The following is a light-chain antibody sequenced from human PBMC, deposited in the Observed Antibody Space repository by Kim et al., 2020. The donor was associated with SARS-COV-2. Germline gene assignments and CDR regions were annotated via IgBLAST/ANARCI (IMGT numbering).Light chain of an antibody. J-gene: IGKJ2*01. V-gene: IGKV1-39*01. CDR1: ENIDSR. Sequence: DIQMTQSPSSLSASVGDGVTITCRASENIDSRLNWYQHKVAKAPTLLIYTASTLQNGVPSRFSGSGSGTQFTLNISSVQPEDFATYYCQQSYLIPYTFGRGTKLEIK. CDR2: TAS. CDR3: QQSYLIPYT.